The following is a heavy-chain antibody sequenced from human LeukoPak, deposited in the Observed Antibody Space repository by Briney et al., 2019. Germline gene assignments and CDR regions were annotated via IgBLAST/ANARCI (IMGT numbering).Heavy chain of an antibody. Sequence: SSETLSLTCTVSGDSISSYYWSWIRQPPGKGLEWIGYIYNSGSTKYNPSLKSRVTVSVDTSKNQFSLKLSSVTAADTAVYYCARARPDTAMAVDYWGQGTLVTVSS. CDR2: IYNSGST. CDR1: GDSISSYY. V-gene: IGHV4-59*01. J-gene: IGHJ4*02. D-gene: IGHD5-18*01. CDR3: ARARPDTAMAVDY.